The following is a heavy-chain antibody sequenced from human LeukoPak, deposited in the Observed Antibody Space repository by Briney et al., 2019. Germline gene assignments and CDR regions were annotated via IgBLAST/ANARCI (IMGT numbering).Heavy chain of an antibody. Sequence: GGSLRLSCAASGFTFSSYAMSWVRQAPGKGLEWVSAISGSGGSTYYADSVKGRFTISRDNSKNTLYLQMNSLRVEDTAVYYCAKGTTMIVVVITTSDYWGQGTLVTDSS. CDR2: ISGSGGST. V-gene: IGHV3-23*01. CDR1: GFTFSSYA. D-gene: IGHD3-22*01. CDR3: AKGTTMIVVVITTSDY. J-gene: IGHJ4*02.